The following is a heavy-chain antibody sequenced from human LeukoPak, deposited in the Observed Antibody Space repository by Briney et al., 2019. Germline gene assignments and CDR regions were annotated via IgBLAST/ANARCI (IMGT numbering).Heavy chain of an antibody. Sequence: PSETLSLTCAVYGGFFSGYYWSWIRQPPGKGLEWIGEINHSGSTNYNPSLKSRVTISVDTSKNQFSLKLSSVTAADTAVYYCARAPGRPAAVFDYWGQGTLVTVSS. CDR1: GGFFSGYY. V-gene: IGHV4-34*01. CDR3: ARAPGRPAAVFDY. CDR2: INHSGST. J-gene: IGHJ4*02. D-gene: IGHD2-2*01.